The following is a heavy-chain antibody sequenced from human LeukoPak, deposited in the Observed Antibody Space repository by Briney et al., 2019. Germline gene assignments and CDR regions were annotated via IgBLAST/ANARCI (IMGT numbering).Heavy chain of an antibody. D-gene: IGHD6-19*01. CDR3: ASPLEAVAGTPLGMDV. CDR1: GYTFTGYY. J-gene: IGHJ6*02. Sequence: ASAKVSCKASGYTFTGYYMHWVRQAPGQGLEWMGWINPNSGGTNYAQKFQGRVTMTRDTSISTAYMELSRLRSDDTAVYYCASPLEAVAGTPLGMDVWGQGTTVTVSS. V-gene: IGHV1-2*02. CDR2: INPNSGGT.